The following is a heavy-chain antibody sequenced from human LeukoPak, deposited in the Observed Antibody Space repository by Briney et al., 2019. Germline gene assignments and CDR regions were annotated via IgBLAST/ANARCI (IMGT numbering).Heavy chain of an antibody. CDR3: ARERRRVTGGRAFDI. V-gene: IGHV1-8*01. Sequence: ASVKVSCKASGYTFTSYDINWVRQATGQGLEWMGWMNPNSGNTGYAQKFQGRVTMTRNTSISTAYMEPSSLRSEDTAVYHCARERRRVTGGRAFDIWGQGTMVTVSS. D-gene: IGHD1-20*01. CDR1: GYTFTSYD. J-gene: IGHJ3*02. CDR2: MNPNSGNT.